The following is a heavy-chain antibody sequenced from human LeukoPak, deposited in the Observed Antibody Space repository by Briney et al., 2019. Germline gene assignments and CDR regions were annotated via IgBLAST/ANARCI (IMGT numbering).Heavy chain of an antibody. V-gene: IGHV4-59*01. CDR1: GVSISDYH. CDR2: FPYSGST. Sequence: PSETLSLTCSVSGVSISDYHWIWIRQPPAKGLEWMGYFPYSGSTRYNPSLKSRVTMSVDTSKNQFSLRLISVAAADTAVYYCARMYSGTSYYFDFWGQGTLVTVSS. CDR3: ARMYSGTSYYFDF. J-gene: IGHJ4*02. D-gene: IGHD1-26*01.